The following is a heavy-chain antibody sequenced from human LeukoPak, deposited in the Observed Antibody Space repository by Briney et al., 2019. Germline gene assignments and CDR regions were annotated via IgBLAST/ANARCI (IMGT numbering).Heavy chain of an antibody. CDR2: IWYDGSNK. CDR3: AKDRGALLRYFDSFDY. J-gene: IGHJ4*02. Sequence: GGSLRLSCAASGFTFSSYGMHWVRQAPGKGLEWVAVIWYDGSNKHYADSVKGRFTISRDNSKNTLYLQMNSLRAEDTAVYYCAKDRGALLRYFDSFDYWGQGTLVTVSS. V-gene: IGHV3-33*06. CDR1: GFTFSSYG. D-gene: IGHD3-9*01.